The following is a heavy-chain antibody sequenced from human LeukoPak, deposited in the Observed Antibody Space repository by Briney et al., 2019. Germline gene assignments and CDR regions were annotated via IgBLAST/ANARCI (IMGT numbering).Heavy chain of an antibody. V-gene: IGHV3-23*01. CDR1: GFTFSSYA. J-gene: IGHJ4*02. D-gene: IGHD5-18*01. Sequence: PGGSLRLSCAASGFTFSSYAMSWVRQAPGKGLEWVSAISGSGGSAYYADSVKGRFTISRDNSKNTLYLQMNSLRAEDTAVYYCAKVFVDTAMVREDYFDYWGQGTLVTVSS. CDR2: ISGSGGSA. CDR3: AKVFVDTAMVREDYFDY.